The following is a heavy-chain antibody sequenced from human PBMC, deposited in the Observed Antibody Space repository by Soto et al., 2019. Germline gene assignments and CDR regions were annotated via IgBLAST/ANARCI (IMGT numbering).Heavy chain of an antibody. V-gene: IGHV1-69*01. CDR2: IIPIFGTA. CDR3: ARGGVAAAENYYYYYGMDV. CDR1: GGTFSSYA. Sequence: QVQLVQSGAEVKKPGSSVKVSCKASGGTFSSYAISWVRQAPGQGLEWLGGIIPIFGTANYAQKFQGRVTITADESTSTAYIELSSLRPEDTAVYYCARGGVAAAENYYYYYGMDVWGQGTTVTVSS. J-gene: IGHJ6*02. D-gene: IGHD6-13*01.